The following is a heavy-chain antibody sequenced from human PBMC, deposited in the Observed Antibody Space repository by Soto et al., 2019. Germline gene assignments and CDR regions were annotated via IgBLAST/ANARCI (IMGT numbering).Heavy chain of an antibody. CDR2: INHSGST. Sequence: SETLSLTCAVYGGSFSGYYWSWIRQPPGKGLEWIGEINHSGSTNYNPSLKSRVTISVDTSKNQFSLKLSSVTAADTAVYYCARGLLVRRVAATPSDYYYMDVWGKGTTVTVSS. CDR3: ARGLLVRRVAATPSDYYYMDV. D-gene: IGHD2-15*01. V-gene: IGHV4-34*01. J-gene: IGHJ6*03. CDR1: GGSFSGYY.